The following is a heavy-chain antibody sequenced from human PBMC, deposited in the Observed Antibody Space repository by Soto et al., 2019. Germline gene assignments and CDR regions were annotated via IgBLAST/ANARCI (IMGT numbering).Heavy chain of an antibody. D-gene: IGHD3-10*01. J-gene: IGHJ4*02. V-gene: IGHV4-34*01. Sequence: QVQLQQWGAGLLKPSETLSLTCAVYGGSFSGYYWSWIRQPPGKGLEWIGEINHSGSTNYNPSLKRRLTLSVDRSKNQFALKLTSVTAADTAVYYCAGVMFLPPGVPFDYWGQGTLVTVSS. CDR2: INHSGST. CDR3: AGVMFLPPGVPFDY. CDR1: GGSFSGYY.